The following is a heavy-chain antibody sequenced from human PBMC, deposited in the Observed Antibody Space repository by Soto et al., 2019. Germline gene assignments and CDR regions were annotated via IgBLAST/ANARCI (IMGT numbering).Heavy chain of an antibody. V-gene: IGHV3-30-3*01. CDR3: ARDKFLEWLSNRNWFDP. J-gene: IGHJ5*02. CDR2: ISYDGSNK. CDR1: GFTFSSYA. Sequence: GGSLRLSCAASGFTFSSYAMHWVRQAPGKGLEWVAVISYDGSNKYYADSVKGRFTISRDNSKNTLYLQMNSLRAEDTAVYYCARDKFLEWLSNRNWFDPWGQGTLVTVSS. D-gene: IGHD3-3*01.